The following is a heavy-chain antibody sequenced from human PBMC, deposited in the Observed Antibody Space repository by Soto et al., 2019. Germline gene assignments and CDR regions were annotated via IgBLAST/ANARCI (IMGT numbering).Heavy chain of an antibody. CDR3: TRGEGYYYDSRAARGWMY. D-gene: IGHD3-22*01. J-gene: IGHJ4*02. Sequence: PRGSLLLSCAASVFTFGNYGMDWVRQAPGMGLDWVAYISISGETTHYAGSVGGRFTISIDNAKNSLHLQMTSLRAEDTCVYFCTRGEGYYYDSRAARGWMYWGQGTMVTVSS. CDR1: VFTFGNYG. V-gene: IGHV3-48*03. CDR2: ISISGETT.